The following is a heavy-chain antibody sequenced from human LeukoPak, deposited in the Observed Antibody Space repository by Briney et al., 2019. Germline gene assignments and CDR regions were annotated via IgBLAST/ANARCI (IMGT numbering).Heavy chain of an antibody. V-gene: IGHV3-15*01. CDR3: TTDYPYYCSSTSCYASEYFQH. Sequence: GGSLRLSCAASGFTFINAWMSWVRQAPGKGLEWVGRIKSKTDGGTTDYAAPVKGRFTISRDDSKNTLYLQMNSLRTEDTAVYYCTTDYPYYCSSTSCYASEYFQHWGQGTLVTVSS. CDR2: IKSKTDGGTT. J-gene: IGHJ1*01. D-gene: IGHD2-2*01. CDR1: GFTFINAW.